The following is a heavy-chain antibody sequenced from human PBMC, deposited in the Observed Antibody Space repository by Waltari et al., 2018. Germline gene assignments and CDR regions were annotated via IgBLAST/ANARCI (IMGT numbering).Heavy chain of an antibody. CDR3: ARDPVVGATNDAFDI. J-gene: IGHJ3*02. Sequence: EVQLVESGGGLVQPGGSLRLSCAASGFTVSSNYMSWVRQAPGKGLEWVSVIYSGGSTYYADSVKGRFTISRDNSKNTLYLQRNSLRAEDTAVYYCARDPVVGATNDAFDIWGQGTMVTVSS. V-gene: IGHV3-66*01. CDR2: IYSGGST. D-gene: IGHD1-26*01. CDR1: GFTVSSNY.